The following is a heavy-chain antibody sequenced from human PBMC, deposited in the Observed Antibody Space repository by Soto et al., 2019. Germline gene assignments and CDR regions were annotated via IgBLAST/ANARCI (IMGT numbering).Heavy chain of an antibody. CDR1: GFTFSSYS. CDR2: ISSSSSTI. V-gene: IGHV3-48*02. CDR3: ARAPPSISGWRRDYFDY. Sequence: GGSLRLSCAASGFTFSSYSMNWVRQAPGKGLEWVSYISSSSSTIYYADSVKGRFTISRDNAKNSLYLQMNSLRDEDTAVYYCARAPPSISGWRRDYFDYWGQGTLVTVSS. D-gene: IGHD6-19*01. J-gene: IGHJ4*02.